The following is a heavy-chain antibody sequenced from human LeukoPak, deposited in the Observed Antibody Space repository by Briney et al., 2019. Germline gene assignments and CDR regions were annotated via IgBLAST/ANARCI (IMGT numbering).Heavy chain of an antibody. V-gene: IGHV1-46*01. CDR2: IDPSSSTST. CDR3: ARAYNWNDKLAY. J-gene: IGHJ4*02. Sequence: ASVKVSCKASGYTFTNYYLHWVRQAPGQGLEWMGIIDPSSSTSTTYAQKFQGRLTMARDTSTSTVYMELSSLRSDDTAVYYCARAYNWNDKLAYWGQGTLVTVSS. CDR1: GYTFTNYY. D-gene: IGHD1-20*01.